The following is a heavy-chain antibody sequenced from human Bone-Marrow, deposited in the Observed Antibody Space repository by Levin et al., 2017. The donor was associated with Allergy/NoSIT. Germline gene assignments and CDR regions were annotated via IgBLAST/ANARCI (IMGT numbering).Heavy chain of an antibody. V-gene: IGHV3-30*04. Sequence: PGGSLRLSCAASGFTFSSYAMHWVRQAPGKGLEWVAVISYDGSNKYYADSVKGRFTISRDNSKNTLYLQMNSLRAEDTAVYYCARADYGDAIRFGSVYYYYGMDDWGQGTTVTVSS. J-gene: IGHJ6*02. CDR2: ISYDGSNK. CDR3: ARADYGDAIRFGSVYYYYGMDD. D-gene: IGHD4-17*01. CDR1: GFTFSSYA.